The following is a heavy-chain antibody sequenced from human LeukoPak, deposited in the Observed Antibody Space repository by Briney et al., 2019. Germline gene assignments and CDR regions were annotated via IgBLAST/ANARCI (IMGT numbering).Heavy chain of an antibody. CDR3: ARDNYDFWRGYYNAFDI. J-gene: IGHJ3*02. Sequence: ASVKVSCKASGYTFTGYYMHWVRQAPGQGVEGMGWINPNSGGTNYAQKLQGRVTMNRDTSMSTAYMEVSRQRSDDTAVYYCARDNYDFWRGYYNAFDIWGQGTMVTVSS. D-gene: IGHD3-3*01. CDR1: GYTFTGYY. CDR2: INPNSGGT. V-gene: IGHV1-2*02.